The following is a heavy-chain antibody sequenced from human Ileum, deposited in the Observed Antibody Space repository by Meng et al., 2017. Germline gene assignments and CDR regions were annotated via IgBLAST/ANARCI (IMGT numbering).Heavy chain of an antibody. D-gene: IGHD7-27*01. CDR1: GGSVSTSDYQ. V-gene: IGHV4-61*08. Sequence: QVQVQKSGPGWVRPSETLSLICTVSGGSVSTSDYQWGWIRQPPGKGLEWIGYAGTNYNPSLKSRVTISVDTSKRQFSLKLTSVTAADTAVYYCARDHWGSLDYWGQGILVTVSS. CDR3: ARDHWGSLDY. J-gene: IGHJ4*02. CDR2: AGT.